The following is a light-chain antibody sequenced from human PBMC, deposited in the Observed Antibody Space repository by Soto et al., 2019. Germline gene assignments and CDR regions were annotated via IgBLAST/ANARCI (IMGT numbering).Light chain of an antibody. Sequence: TQSPSTLSASPGDRATITFRASQSVSSWLAWYQQKPGQAPRLLIYNASNIATGVPARFSGSGSGTEFTLTISSLQPEDIAAYYCQQRSNWHVTFGQGTKVDIK. J-gene: IGKJ1*01. CDR3: QQRSNWHVT. CDR2: NAS. CDR1: QSVSSW. V-gene: IGKV3D-11*02.